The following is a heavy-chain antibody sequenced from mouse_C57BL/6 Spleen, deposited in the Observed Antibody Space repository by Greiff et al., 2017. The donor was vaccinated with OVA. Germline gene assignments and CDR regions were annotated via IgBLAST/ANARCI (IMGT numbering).Heavy chain of an antibody. V-gene: IGHV1-4*01. CDR3: ARDDSLAMDY. J-gene: IGHJ4*01. Sequence: QVQLKQSGAELARPGASVKMSCKASGYTFTSYTMHWVKQRPGQGLEWIGYINPSSGYTKYNQKFKDKATLTADKSSSTAYMQLSSLTSEDSAVYYCARDDSLAMDYWGQGTSVTVSS. D-gene: IGHD2-4*01. CDR2: INPSSGYT. CDR1: GYTFTSYT.